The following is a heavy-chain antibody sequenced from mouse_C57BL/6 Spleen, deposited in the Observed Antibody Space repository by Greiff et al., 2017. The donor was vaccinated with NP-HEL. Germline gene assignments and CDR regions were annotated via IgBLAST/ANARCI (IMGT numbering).Heavy chain of an antibody. V-gene: IGHV1-15*01. D-gene: IGHD2-1*01. J-gene: IGHJ4*01. CDR3: TRSLYYGTSMDY. CDR2: IDPETGGT. Sequence: QVQLQQSGAELVRPGASVTLSCKASGYTFTDYEMHWVKQTPVHGLEWIGAIDPETGGTAYNQKFKGKAILTADKSSSTAYMELRSLTSEDSAVYYCTRSLYYGTSMDYWGQGTSVTVSS. CDR1: GYTFTDYE.